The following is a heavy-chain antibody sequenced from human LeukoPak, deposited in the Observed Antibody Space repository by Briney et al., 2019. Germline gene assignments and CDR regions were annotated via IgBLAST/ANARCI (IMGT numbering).Heavy chain of an antibody. CDR1: GGTFSSYA. J-gene: IGHJ6*02. CDR2: IIPIFGTA. Sequence: SVKVSCKASGGTFSSYAISWVRQAPGQGLEWMGVIIPIFGTANYAQKFQGRVTITADESTSTAYMELSSLRSEDTAVYYCASTREAKDYYYYGMDVWGQGTTVTVSS. V-gene: IGHV1-69*13. CDR3: ASTREAKDYYYYGMDV.